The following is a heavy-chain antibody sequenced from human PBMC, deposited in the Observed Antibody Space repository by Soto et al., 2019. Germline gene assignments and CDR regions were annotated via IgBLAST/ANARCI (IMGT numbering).Heavy chain of an antibody. CDR3: ARLVLSSGWYFFDY. Sequence: ASVPVSCKASGYTFTGYYMHWVRQAPGQGLEWMGWINPNSGGTNYAQKFQGWVTMTRDTSISTAYMELSRLRSDDTAVYYCARLVLSSGWYFFDYWGQGTLVTVSS. CDR2: INPNSGGT. CDR1: GYTFTGYY. J-gene: IGHJ4*02. D-gene: IGHD6-19*01. V-gene: IGHV1-2*04.